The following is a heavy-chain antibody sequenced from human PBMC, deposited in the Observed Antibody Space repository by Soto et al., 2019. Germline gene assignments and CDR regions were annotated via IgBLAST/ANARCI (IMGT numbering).Heavy chain of an antibody. V-gene: IGHV4-39*01. CDR1: GGSISSSSYF. J-gene: IGHJ4*02. CDR3: ARSHGGYSGSAPTRFAS. CDR2: IHYSGST. D-gene: IGHD5-12*01. Sequence: SETLSLTCTVSGGSISSSSYFWGWIRQPPGKGLEWIGSIHYSGSTYYNPSLKSRVTISVDTSKNQFSLKLSSVTAADTAVYYCARSHGGYSGSAPTRFASWGQGTLVTSPQ.